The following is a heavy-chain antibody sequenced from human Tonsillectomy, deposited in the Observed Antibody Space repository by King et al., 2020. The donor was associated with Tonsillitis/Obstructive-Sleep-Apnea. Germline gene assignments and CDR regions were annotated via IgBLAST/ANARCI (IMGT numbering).Heavy chain of an antibody. CDR3: AREGDIVVVPAALDY. J-gene: IGHJ4*02. CDR2: LWYDGSNK. V-gene: IGHV3-33*01. D-gene: IGHD2-2*01. CDR1: GFTFSSYG. Sequence: VQLVESGGGVVQPGRSLRLSCAASGFTFSSYGMYWVRQAPGKGLEWVAVLWYDGSNKYYADSVKGRFTISRDNSKNTLYLQMNGLRAEDTAVYYCAREGDIVVVPAALDYWGQGTLVTVSS.